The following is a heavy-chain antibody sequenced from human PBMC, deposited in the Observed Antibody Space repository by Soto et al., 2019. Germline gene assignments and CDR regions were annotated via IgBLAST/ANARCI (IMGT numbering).Heavy chain of an antibody. D-gene: IGHD3-22*01. CDR2: IYSGGAT. CDR3: ARHMVTPMMEVAYYYAMDV. J-gene: IGHJ6*02. V-gene: IGHV3-66*04. Sequence: EVQLMESGGGLVQPGGSLRVSCAASGFTVGSNYMSWVRQAPGKGLEWVSVIYSGGATYYAESVKGRFTISRDNSKNTVYLQLNSLRAEDTAVYYCARHMVTPMMEVAYYYAMDVWGQGTTVTVSS. CDR1: GFTVGSNY.